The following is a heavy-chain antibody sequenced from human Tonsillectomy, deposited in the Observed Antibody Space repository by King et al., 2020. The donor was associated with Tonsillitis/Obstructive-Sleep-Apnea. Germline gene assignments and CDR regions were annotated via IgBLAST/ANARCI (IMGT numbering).Heavy chain of an antibody. CDR1: GGTLSNYG. V-gene: IGHV1-69*01. D-gene: IGHD3-3*01. CDR2: IIPIFGTL. Sequence: VQLVQSGAEVKKPGSSVKVSCKASGGTLSNYGISWVRQAPGQGLEWMGGIIPIFGTLHYAQKFQGRVTITADESMSTVYMELSSLRSEDTAVYYCARGWSXXFSSYYYXXXXXXKGTTVTVSS. CDR3: ARGWSXXFSSYYYXXXX. J-gene: IGHJ6*03.